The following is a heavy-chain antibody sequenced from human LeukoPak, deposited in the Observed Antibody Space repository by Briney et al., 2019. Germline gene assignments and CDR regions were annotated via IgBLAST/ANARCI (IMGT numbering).Heavy chain of an antibody. J-gene: IGHJ4*02. Sequence: GGSLRLSCAASGFTFSNFAMSWVRRAPGKGLEWVSTITGSGDNTFYADSVRGRSTISRDNSKNRLYLQMNSLRAEDTALYYCAKDSLSGSYQASHFDYWGQGTLVTVSS. CDR2: ITGSGDNT. V-gene: IGHV3-23*01. CDR1: GFTFSNFA. D-gene: IGHD1-26*01. CDR3: AKDSLSGSYQASHFDY.